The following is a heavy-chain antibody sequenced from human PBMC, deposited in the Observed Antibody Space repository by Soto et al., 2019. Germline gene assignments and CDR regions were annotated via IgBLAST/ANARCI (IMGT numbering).Heavy chain of an antibody. Sequence: GSGPTLVNPTQTLTLTCTFSGFSLSTSGMCVSWNRQPPGKALEWLALIDWDDDKYYSTSLKTRLTISKDTSKNQVVLTMTNMDPVDTATYYCARMAGQHSGWYCDYWGQGTLVTVSS. V-gene: IGHV2-70*01. CDR1: GFSLSTSGMC. J-gene: IGHJ4*02. CDR3: ARMAGQHSGWYCDY. CDR2: IDWDDDK. D-gene: IGHD6-19*01.